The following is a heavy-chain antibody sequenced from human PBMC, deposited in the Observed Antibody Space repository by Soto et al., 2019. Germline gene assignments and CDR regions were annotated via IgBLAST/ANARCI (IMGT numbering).Heavy chain of an antibody. J-gene: IGHJ6*02. Sequence: QVQLVQSGGEVKKPGASVKLSCTASGYTFTSYGISWVRQAPGQGLEWMGWISAYNGKTNYAQNVQGRVTMTTDTSTRTAYMELRSLRSDDTAVYYCARGDDVNYYHGMDVWGQGTTVTVSS. D-gene: IGHD1-1*01. CDR2: ISAYNGKT. V-gene: IGHV1-18*01. CDR1: GYTFTSYG. CDR3: ARGDDVNYYHGMDV.